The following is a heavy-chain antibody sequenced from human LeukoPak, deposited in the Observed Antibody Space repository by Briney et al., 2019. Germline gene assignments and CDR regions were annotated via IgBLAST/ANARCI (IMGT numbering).Heavy chain of an antibody. CDR1: GGSISSSSYY. V-gene: IGHV4-39*07. CDR3: ARETYCGGDCYSGFDY. D-gene: IGHD2-21*02. J-gene: IGHJ4*02. CDR2: FYYSGST. Sequence: SETLSLTCTVSGGSISSSSYYWGWIRQPPGKGLEWIGSFYYSGSTDYNPSLNSRLTISADTSKNQFFLKLSSVTAADTAVYYCARETYCGGDCYSGFDYWGQGTLVTVSS.